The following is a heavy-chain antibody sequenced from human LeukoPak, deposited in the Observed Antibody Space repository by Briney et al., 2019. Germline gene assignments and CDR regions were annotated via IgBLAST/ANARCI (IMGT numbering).Heavy chain of an antibody. CDR3: ARDGASYSNYEGNFDY. CDR1: GFTISSYS. CDR2: ISSGSRYI. Sequence: GGSLRLSCVASGFTISSYSMNWVRQAPGEGLEWVSGISSGSRYIYYADSVKGRFTISRDNAKDSLYLQMNSLRAEDTAVYYCARDGASYSNYEGNFDYWGQGTLVTVSS. J-gene: IGHJ4*02. D-gene: IGHD4-11*01. V-gene: IGHV3-21*01.